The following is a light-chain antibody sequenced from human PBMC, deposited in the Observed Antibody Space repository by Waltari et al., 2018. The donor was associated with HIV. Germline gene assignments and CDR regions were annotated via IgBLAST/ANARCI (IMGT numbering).Light chain of an antibody. CDR2: ENN. Sequence: QSVLTQPPSVSAAPGQKVTISCSGSSANIGNNNVSWYQQLPGTAPKLLISENNERPSGIPDRFSGSKSGTSAALGITGLQTGDEADYYCGTWDSSLSAGVFGGGTKLTVL. CDR1: SANIGNNN. J-gene: IGLJ2*01. CDR3: GTWDSSLSAGV. V-gene: IGLV1-51*02.